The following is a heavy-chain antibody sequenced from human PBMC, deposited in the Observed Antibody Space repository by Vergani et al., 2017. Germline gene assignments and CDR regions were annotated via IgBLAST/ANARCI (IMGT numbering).Heavy chain of an antibody. CDR1: GFTFDDYA. J-gene: IGHJ4*02. CDR3: ARVIALRGSYHFDY. D-gene: IGHD1-26*01. V-gene: IGHV3-9*01. Sequence: VQLVESGGGLVQPGRSLRLSCAASGFTFDDYAMHWVRQAPGKGLEWVSGISWNSGSIGYADSVKGRFTISRDNAKNSLYLQMNSLRAEDTAVYYCARVIALRGSYHFDYWGQGTLVTVSS. CDR2: ISWNSGSI.